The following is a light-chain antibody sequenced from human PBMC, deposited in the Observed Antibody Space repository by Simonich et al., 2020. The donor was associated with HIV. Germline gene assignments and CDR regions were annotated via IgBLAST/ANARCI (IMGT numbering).Light chain of an antibody. CDR2: AAS. V-gene: IGKV3-20*01. CDR1: QSVSSNY. Sequence: EIVLTQSPGTLSLSPGERATLSCRASQSVSSNYLARYQQKPGLAPRLLMYAASSRATGIPDRFSGSGSGTDFTLTISRLEPEDFAVYYCQQYGSSPFTFGPGTKVDIK. CDR3: QQYGSSPFT. J-gene: IGKJ3*01.